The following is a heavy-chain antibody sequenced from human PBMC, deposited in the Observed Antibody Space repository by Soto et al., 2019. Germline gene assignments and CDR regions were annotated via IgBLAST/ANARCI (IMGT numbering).Heavy chain of an antibody. Sequence: SETLSLTCTVSGGCVSSGSYYWSWIRQPPGKGLEWIGYIYYSGSTNYNPPLKTRVTISVDTSKNQFSLKLSSVTAADTAVYYCARMIVVVPAAITEYYYYGMDVWGQGTMVTVSS. V-gene: IGHV4-61*01. CDR3: ARMIVVVPAAITEYYYYGMDV. CDR2: IYYSGST. CDR1: GGCVSSGSYY. J-gene: IGHJ6*02. D-gene: IGHD2-2*01.